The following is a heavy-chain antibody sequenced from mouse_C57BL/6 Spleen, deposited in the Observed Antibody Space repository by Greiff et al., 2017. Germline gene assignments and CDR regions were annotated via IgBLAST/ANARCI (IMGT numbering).Heavy chain of an antibody. CDR3: ARDLQLGRYFDY. CDR2: ISDGGSYT. D-gene: IGHD4-1*02. Sequence: EVQRVESGGGLVKPGGSLKLSCAASGFTFSSYAMSWVRQTPEKRLEWVATISDGGSYTYYPDNVKGRFTISRDNAKNNLYLQMSHLKSEDTAMYYCARDLQLGRYFDYWGQGTTLTVSS. V-gene: IGHV5-4*01. CDR1: GFTFSSYA. J-gene: IGHJ2*01.